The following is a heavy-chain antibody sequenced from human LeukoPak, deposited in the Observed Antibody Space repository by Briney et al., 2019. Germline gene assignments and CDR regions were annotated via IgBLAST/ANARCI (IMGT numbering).Heavy chain of an antibody. J-gene: IGHJ4*02. CDR3: ARERRYYYDSSGYPSTPFDY. D-gene: IGHD3-22*01. CDR1: GFTFSSYA. CDR2: ISYDGSNK. V-gene: IGHV3-30-3*01. Sequence: GGSLRLSCAASGFTFSSYAMHWVRQAPGKGLEWVAVISYDGSNKYYADSVKGRFTISRDNSKNTLYLQMNSLRAEDTAVYYCARERRYYYDSSGYPSTPFDYWGQGTLVTVSS.